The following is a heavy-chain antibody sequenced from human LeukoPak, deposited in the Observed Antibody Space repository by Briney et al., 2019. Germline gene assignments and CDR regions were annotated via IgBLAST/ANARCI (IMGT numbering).Heavy chain of an antibody. CDR1: GHTFTSYG. V-gene: IGHV1-18*01. CDR3: ARGYYYGSGSYYNVVGEFDY. Sequence: GASVKVSCKASGHTFTSYGISWVRQAPGQGLEWMGWISAYNGNTNYAQKLQGRVTMTTDTSTNTAYMELRSLRSDDTAVYYCARGYYYGSGSYYNVVGEFDYWGQGTLVTVSS. D-gene: IGHD3-10*01. J-gene: IGHJ4*02. CDR2: ISAYNGNT.